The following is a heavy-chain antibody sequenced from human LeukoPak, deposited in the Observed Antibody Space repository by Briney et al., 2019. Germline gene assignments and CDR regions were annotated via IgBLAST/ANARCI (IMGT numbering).Heavy chain of an antibody. Sequence: GGSLRLSCAASGSTFSDYAMNWVRQAPGKGLEWVSVVGGDDAAYYTDSVKGRFTISRDNSKNTLSLQMNSLRLEDTAVYYCAKDSWSRNGIYDPFDIWGQGTMVTVSS. J-gene: IGHJ3*02. CDR1: GSTFSDYA. V-gene: IGHV3-23*01. D-gene: IGHD2-8*01. CDR3: AKDSWSRNGIYDPFDI. CDR2: VGGDDAA.